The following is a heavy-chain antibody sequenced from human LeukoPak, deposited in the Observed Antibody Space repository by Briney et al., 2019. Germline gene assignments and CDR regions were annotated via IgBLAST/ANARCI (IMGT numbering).Heavy chain of an antibody. CDR3: ARDRRMWVTGTTNWFDP. D-gene: IGHD1-7*01. CDR1: GGSISSYY. Sequence: SDTLSLTCTVSGGSISSYYCSWIRRPAGKGLEWIGRIYTICSTNYNPSLKSRVAMSVETSKNQFSLMLSFVTAEDTAVYYCARDRRMWVTGTTNWFDPWGQGTLVTVSS. CDR2: IYTICST. V-gene: IGHV4-4*07. J-gene: IGHJ5*02.